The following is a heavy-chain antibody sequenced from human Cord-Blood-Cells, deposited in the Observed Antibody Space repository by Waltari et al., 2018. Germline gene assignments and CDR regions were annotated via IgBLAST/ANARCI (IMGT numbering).Heavy chain of an antibody. V-gene: IGHV1-2*02. D-gene: IGHD6-6*01. CDR1: GYTFTGYY. CDR2: INPNSGGT. CDR3: ARVEYSSSSFDY. J-gene: IGHJ4*02. Sequence: QVQLVQSGAEVKKPGASVKVSCKASGYTFTGYYMHWVRQAPGQGLEWMGWINPNSGGTNYAQKFRDRVTMTRETSISTTYMELSRLRSDDTAVYYCARVEYSSSSFDYWGQGTLVTVSS.